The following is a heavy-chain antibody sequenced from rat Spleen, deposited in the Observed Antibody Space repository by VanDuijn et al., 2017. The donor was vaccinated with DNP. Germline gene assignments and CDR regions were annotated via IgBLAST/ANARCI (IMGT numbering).Heavy chain of an antibody. J-gene: IGHJ3*01. CDR1: EFTFSDYN. Sequence: EVQLVESGGGLVQPGRSRTLSCAVSEFTFSDYNMAWVRQAPNKGLEWVASISYDGSSTYYRDSVKGRFTISRDNAKSTLYLQMDSRRSKDTAAYFCATSTVAYWGQGTLVTVSS. V-gene: IGHV5-7*01. D-gene: IGHD1-2*01. CDR2: ISYDGSST. CDR3: ATSTVAY.